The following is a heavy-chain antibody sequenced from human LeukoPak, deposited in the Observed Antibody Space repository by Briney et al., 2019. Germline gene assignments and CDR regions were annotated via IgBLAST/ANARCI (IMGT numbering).Heavy chain of an antibody. V-gene: IGHV3-30*04. CDR1: GFTFSSYA. CDR3: AMGPEMANFDY. D-gene: IGHD5-24*01. Sequence: GGSLRLSCEASGFTFSSYAMHWVRQAPGKGLEWVAVISYDGSNKYYADSVKGRFTISRDNSKNTLYLQMNSLRAEDTAVYYCAMGPEMANFDYWGQGTLVTVSS. J-gene: IGHJ4*02. CDR2: ISYDGSNK.